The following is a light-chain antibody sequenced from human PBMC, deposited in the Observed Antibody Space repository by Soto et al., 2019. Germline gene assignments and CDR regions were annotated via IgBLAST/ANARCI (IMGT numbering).Light chain of an antibody. CDR1: QSVSSN. Sequence: EIVMTQSPATLSVSPGERATLSCRASQSVSSNLAWYQQKPGQAPRLLIYGASTRATGIPARFNGSGSETEFTLTISSLQSEDFAVYYCQQYNNWPPGTFGQGTRLEIK. CDR2: GAS. CDR3: QQYNNWPPGT. J-gene: IGKJ5*01. V-gene: IGKV3-15*01.